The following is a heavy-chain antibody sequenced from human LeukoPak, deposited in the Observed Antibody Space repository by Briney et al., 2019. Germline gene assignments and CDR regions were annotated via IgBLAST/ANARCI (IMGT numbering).Heavy chain of an antibody. CDR3: ARARSSGGYYYYGMDV. Sequence: PSETLSLTCTVSGGSISSSSYYWGWIRRPPGKGLEWIGSIYYSGSTYYNPSLKSRVTISVDTSKNQFSLKLSSVTAADTAVYYCARARSSGGYYYYGMDVWGQGTTVTVSS. V-gene: IGHV4-39*01. CDR1: GGSISSSSYY. D-gene: IGHD3-10*01. CDR2: IYYSGST. J-gene: IGHJ6*02.